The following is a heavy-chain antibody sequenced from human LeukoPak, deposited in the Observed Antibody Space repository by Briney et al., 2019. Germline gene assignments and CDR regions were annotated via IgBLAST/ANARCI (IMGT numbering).Heavy chain of an antibody. CDR3: ARRVTMVRGVIGDAFDI. D-gene: IGHD3-10*01. V-gene: IGHV4-39*07. Sequence: PSETLSLTRTVSGGSISCSNCYWGWIRQPPGKGLEWVGSIYSSGSTYYTPSPKSRVSISLDTSKNQFSLKLSSVTAADTAVYYCARRVTMVRGVIGDAFDIWGQGTMVTVSS. CDR2: IYSSGST. CDR1: GGSISCSNCY. J-gene: IGHJ3*02.